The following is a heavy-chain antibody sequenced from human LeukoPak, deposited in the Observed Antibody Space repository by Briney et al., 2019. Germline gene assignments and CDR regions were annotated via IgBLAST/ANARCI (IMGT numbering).Heavy chain of an antibody. J-gene: IGHJ4*02. D-gene: IGHD6-19*01. Sequence: GESLKISCWGSGYSFSDYWVAWVRHMPGKGLEWMGIIYPGDSDTRYSPSFQGQVTISADKSISTAYLQWSSLKASDTATYYCARRCKLGGCFDYWGQGTLVTVSS. CDR3: ARRCKLGGCFDY. CDR2: IYPGDSDT. CDR1: GYSFSDYW. V-gene: IGHV5-51*01.